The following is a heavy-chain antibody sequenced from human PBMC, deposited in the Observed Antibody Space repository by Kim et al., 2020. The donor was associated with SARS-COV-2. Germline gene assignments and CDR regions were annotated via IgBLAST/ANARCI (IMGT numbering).Heavy chain of an antibody. Sequence: GRFTISRDNAQNSLYLQMNSLRAEDTAVYYCAGEGDFWSGYPPTTYYMDVWGKGTTVTVSS. V-gene: IGHV3-11*06. CDR3: AGEGDFWSGYPPTTYYMDV. D-gene: IGHD3-3*01. J-gene: IGHJ6*03.